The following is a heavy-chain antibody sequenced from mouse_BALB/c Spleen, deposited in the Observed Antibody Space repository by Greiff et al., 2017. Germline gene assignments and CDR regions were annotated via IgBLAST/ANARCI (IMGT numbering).Heavy chain of an antibody. CDR1: GFTFSSFG. J-gene: IGHJ4*01. Sequence: EVKLVESGGGLVQPGGSRKLSCAASGFTFSSFGMHWVRQAPEKGLEWVAYISSGSSTIYYADTVKGRFTISRDNPKNTLFLQMTSLRSEDTAMYYCAREEDAMDYWGQGTSVTVSS. CDR2: ISSGSSTI. V-gene: IGHV5-17*02. CDR3: AREEDAMDY.